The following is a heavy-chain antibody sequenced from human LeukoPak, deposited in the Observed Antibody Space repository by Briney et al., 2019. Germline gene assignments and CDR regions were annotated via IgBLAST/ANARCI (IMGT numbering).Heavy chain of an antibody. D-gene: IGHD2-2*01. Sequence: SETLSLTCAVYGGSFSGYYWSWIRQPPGKGLEWIGEINHSGSTNYNPSLKSRVTISVDTSKNQFSLKLSSVTAADTAVYYCARAGARCCSSTSCRPYYYYMDVWGKGTTVTVSS. CDR1: GGSFSGYY. J-gene: IGHJ6*03. CDR2: INHSGST. V-gene: IGHV4-34*01. CDR3: ARAGARCCSSTSCRPYYYYMDV.